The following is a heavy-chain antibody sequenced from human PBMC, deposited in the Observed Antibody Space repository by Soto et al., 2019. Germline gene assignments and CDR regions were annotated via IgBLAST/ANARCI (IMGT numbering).Heavy chain of an antibody. V-gene: IGHV1-18*01. CDR3: ARDRPPPDY. D-gene: IGHD6-6*01. CDR1: GYTFTSYG. CDR2: ISAYNGNT. Sequence: QVKLVQSGAEVKKPGASVKVSCKASGYTFTSYGISWVRQAPGQGLEWMGWISAYNGNTNSAQKLQGRVTMTTDTSTRTSFMELRRLRSDDTAVYYCARDRPPPDYWGQGTLVTVSS. J-gene: IGHJ4*02.